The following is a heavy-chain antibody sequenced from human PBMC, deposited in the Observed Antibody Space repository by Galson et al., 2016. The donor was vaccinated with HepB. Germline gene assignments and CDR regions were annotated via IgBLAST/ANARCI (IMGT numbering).Heavy chain of an antibody. CDR2: IDWDNNK. Sequence: PALVKPTQTLTLTCTFSGFSLSTSAMCVNWVRQPPGKALEWLARIDWDNNKFYSTSLKTRLTISKDTSKNQVVLTMTEMDPVDTATYYCARMDVYESGDSYFSNFDYWGQGTLVTVSS. J-gene: IGHJ4*02. CDR3: ARMDVYESGDSYFSNFDY. CDR1: GFSLSTSAMC. V-gene: IGHV2-70*17. D-gene: IGHD3-22*01.